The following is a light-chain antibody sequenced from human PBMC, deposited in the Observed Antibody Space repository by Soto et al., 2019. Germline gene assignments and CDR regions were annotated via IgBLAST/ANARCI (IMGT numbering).Light chain of an antibody. CDR2: DDR. Sequence: SYELTQPPSVSVPPGQTARITCGGNNIAAKSVHWYQQKPGQAPVLVVYDDRDRPSGVPERFSGSNSGNTATLTISRVEAGDAADFWCQVWDSSSDQPVFGGGTKLTVL. CDR1: NIAAKS. V-gene: IGLV3-21*02. CDR3: QVWDSSSDQPV. J-gene: IGLJ2*01.